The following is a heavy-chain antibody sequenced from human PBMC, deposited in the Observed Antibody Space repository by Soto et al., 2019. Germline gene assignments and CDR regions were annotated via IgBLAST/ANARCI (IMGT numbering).Heavy chain of an antibody. J-gene: IGHJ4*02. CDR2: VYSGGAT. V-gene: IGHV3-53*02. Sequence: QLVETGGGVIQPGTSLTLSCAASGFSVSRNYMTWVHQAPGKGLEWVSFVYSGGATFYADSVKGRFILSRDDSQNTMYLQMNNLRAEDTAVYYCARVPGRLWGRGTLVTVAS. D-gene: IGHD3-10*01. CDR1: GFSVSRNY. CDR3: ARVPGRL.